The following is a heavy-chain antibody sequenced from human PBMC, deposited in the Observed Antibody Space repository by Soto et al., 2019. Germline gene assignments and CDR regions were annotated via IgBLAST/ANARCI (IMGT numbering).Heavy chain of an antibody. CDR3: ARDLIAARPYYYYGMDV. V-gene: IGHV3-33*01. CDR1: GFTFSSYG. D-gene: IGHD6-6*01. J-gene: IGHJ6*02. Sequence: QVQLVESGGGVVQPGRSLRLSCAASGFTFSSYGMHWVRQAPGKGLEWVAVIWYDGSNKYYADSVKGRFTISRDNSKNTLYLQMNSLRAEDTAVYYSARDLIAARPYYYYGMDVWGQGTTVTVSS. CDR2: IWYDGSNK.